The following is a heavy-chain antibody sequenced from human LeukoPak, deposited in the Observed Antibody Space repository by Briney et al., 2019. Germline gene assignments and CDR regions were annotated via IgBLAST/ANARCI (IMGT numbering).Heavy chain of an antibody. D-gene: IGHD3-10*02. CDR2: ISGSGGST. CDR1: GFTFSSYG. CDR3: AKVVRPTDY. J-gene: IGHJ4*02. Sequence: AGGSLRLSCAASGFTFSSYGMHWVRQAPGKGLEWVSAISGSGGSTYYADSVKGRFTISRDNSKNTLYLQMNSLRAEDTAVYYCAKVVRPTDYWGQGTLVTVSS. V-gene: IGHV3-23*01.